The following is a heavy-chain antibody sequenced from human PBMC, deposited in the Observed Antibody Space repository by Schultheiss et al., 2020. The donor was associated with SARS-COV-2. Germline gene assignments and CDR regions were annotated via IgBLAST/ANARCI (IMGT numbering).Heavy chain of an antibody. D-gene: IGHD5-18*01. Sequence: GGSLRLSCAASGFTFSSYAMHWVRQAPGKGLEWVAVISYDGSNKYYADSVKGRFTISRDNSKNTLYLQMNSLRAEDTAVYYCARSLDGYLYYFDYWGQGTLVTVSS. CDR1: GFTFSSYA. V-gene: IGHV3-30*04. CDR2: ISYDGSNK. CDR3: ARSLDGYLYYFDY. J-gene: IGHJ4*02.